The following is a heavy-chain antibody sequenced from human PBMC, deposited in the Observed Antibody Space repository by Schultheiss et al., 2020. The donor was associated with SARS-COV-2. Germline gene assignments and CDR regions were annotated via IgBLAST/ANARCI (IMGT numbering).Heavy chain of an antibody. V-gene: IGHV2-5*02. D-gene: IGHD4-17*01. CDR3: ARIYGTTVTARSYLDY. CDR1: GFSLSTSGVG. CDR2: IYWDDDK. Sequence: SGPTLVKPTQTLTLTCTFSGFSLSTSGVGVGWIRQPPGKALEWLALIYWDDDKRYSPSLKSRLTITKDTSKNQVVLTMTNVDPVDTATYYCARIYGTTVTARSYLDYWGQGILVTVSS. J-gene: IGHJ4*02.